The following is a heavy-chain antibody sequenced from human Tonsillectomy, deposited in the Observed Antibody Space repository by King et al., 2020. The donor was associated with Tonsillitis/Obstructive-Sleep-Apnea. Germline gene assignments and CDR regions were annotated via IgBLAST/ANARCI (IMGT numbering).Heavy chain of an antibody. CDR1: GFTFSSYG. D-gene: IGHD6-19*01. Sequence: VQLVESGGGVVQPGRSLRLSCAASGFTFSSYGMHWVRQALGKGLEWVAVIWYDGSNKYYADSVKGRFTISRDNSKNTLYLQMNSLRAEDTAVYYCARTPIGSELDYWGQGTLVTVSS. CDR3: ARTPIGSELDY. CDR2: IWYDGSNK. V-gene: IGHV3-33*01. J-gene: IGHJ4*02.